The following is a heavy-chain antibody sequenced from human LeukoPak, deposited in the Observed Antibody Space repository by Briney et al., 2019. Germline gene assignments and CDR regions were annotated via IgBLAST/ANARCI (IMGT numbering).Heavy chain of an antibody. D-gene: IGHD6-19*01. V-gene: IGHV1-2*02. Sequence: GASVKVSCKASGYTFTGYYMHWGRQAPGQGLEWMGWINPNSGGTNYAQKFQGRVTMTRDTSISTAYMELSRLRSDDTAVYYCARENIAVAGTVDYWGQGTLVTVSS. CDR3: ARENIAVAGTVDY. J-gene: IGHJ4*02. CDR2: INPNSGGT. CDR1: GYTFTGYY.